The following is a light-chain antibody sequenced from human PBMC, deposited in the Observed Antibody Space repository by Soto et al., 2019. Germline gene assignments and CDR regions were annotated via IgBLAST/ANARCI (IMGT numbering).Light chain of an antibody. J-gene: IGKJ1*01. V-gene: IGKV3-11*01. CDR3: QQRSNWPPWT. CDR1: QSVSSY. CDR2: DAS. Sequence: IVLTQSPATLSLSPGERATLSCRASQSVSSYLAWYQRKPGQAPRLLIYDASNRATGIPARFSGSGSGTDFTLTISSLETEDFAVYYCQQRSNWPPWTFGQGTKVDIK.